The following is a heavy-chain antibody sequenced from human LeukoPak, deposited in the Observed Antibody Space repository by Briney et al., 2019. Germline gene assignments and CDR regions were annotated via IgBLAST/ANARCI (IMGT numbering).Heavy chain of an antibody. CDR1: GGTFSSYA. CDR3: ARDPGGYCSSTSCYGGFDP. Sequence: SVKVSCKASGGTFSSYAISWVRQAPGQGLEWMGGIIPIFGTANYAQKFQGRVTITADESTSTAYMELSSLRSEDTAVYYCARDPGGYCSSTSCYGGFDPWGRGTLVTVSS. D-gene: IGHD2-2*01. V-gene: IGHV1-69*13. CDR2: IIPIFGTA. J-gene: IGHJ5*02.